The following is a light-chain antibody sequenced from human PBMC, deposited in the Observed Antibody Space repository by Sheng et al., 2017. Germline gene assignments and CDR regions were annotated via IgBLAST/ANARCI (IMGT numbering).Light chain of an antibody. CDR1: KLGDKY. J-gene: IGLJ1*01. Sequence: SYELTQPPSVSVSPGQTASITCSGDKLGDKYASWYQQKPGQSPVLVIYQDSKRPSGIPERFSGSNSGNTATLTISGTQAMDEGDFYCQAWDSSTAVFGTGTKVTVL. CDR3: QAWDSSTAV. V-gene: IGLV3-1*01. CDR2: QDS.